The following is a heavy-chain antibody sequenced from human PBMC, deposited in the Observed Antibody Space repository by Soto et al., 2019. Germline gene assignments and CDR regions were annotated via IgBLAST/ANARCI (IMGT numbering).Heavy chain of an antibody. J-gene: IGHJ4*02. CDR3: ARGLRRYSSYFDY. CDR2: INHSGST. V-gene: IGHV4-34*01. CDR1: GGSFSGYY. Sequence: TSETLSLTCSVYGGSFSGYYWSWIRQPPGKGLEWIGEINHSGSTNYNPSLKSRVTISVDTSKNQFSLKLSSVTAADTAVYYCARGLRRYSSYFDYWRQGNLVTGSS. D-gene: IGHD5-18*01.